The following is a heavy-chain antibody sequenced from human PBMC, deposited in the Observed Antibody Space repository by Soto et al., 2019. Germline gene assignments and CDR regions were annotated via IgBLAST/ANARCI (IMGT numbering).Heavy chain of an antibody. CDR2: VYYSGTT. CDR3: ARTTAVPNTLRSRYFFDY. J-gene: IGHJ4*02. D-gene: IGHD4-17*01. V-gene: IGHV4-61*01. CDR1: GGSVSDNTYY. Sequence: LTCSVSGGSVSDNTYYWSWIRQPPGKRLEWIGYVYYSGTTNYNPSLKSRVTISVDLSKNRFSLRLSSVTTADTALYYCARTTAVPNTLRSRYFFDYWGQGTLVTVSS.